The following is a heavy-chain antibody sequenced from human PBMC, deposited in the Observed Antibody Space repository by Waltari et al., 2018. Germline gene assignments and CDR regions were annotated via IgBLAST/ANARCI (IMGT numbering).Heavy chain of an antibody. D-gene: IGHD3-3*01. CDR3: ARENRRFTIFGVVIKVPYYFDY. CDR2: IKQDGSEK. V-gene: IGHV3-7*01. CDR1: GFTFSSYW. Sequence: EVQLVESGGGLVQPGGSLRLSCAASGFTFSSYWMSWVRKAPGQGLEWVANIKQDGSEKYYVDSVKGRFTISRDNAKNSLYLQMNSLRAEDTAVYYCARENRRFTIFGVVIKVPYYFDYWGQGTLVTVSS. J-gene: IGHJ4*02.